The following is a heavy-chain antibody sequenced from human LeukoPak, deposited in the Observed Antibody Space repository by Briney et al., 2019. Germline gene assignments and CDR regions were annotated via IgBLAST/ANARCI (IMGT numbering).Heavy chain of an antibody. CDR1: GGTFSSYA. CDR3: ARGFTIFGVVVNYYYYYGMDV. CDR2: IIPIFGTA. Sequence: GSSVKVSCKASGGTFSSYAISWVRQAPGQGLEWMGGIIPIFGTANYAQKFQGRVTITADESTSTAYMELSSLRSEDTAVYYCARGFTIFGVVVNYYYYYGMDVWGQGTTVTVSS. V-gene: IGHV1-69*01. J-gene: IGHJ6*02. D-gene: IGHD3-3*01.